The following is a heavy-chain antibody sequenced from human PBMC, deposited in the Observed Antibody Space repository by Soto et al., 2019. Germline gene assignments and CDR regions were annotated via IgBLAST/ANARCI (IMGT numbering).Heavy chain of an antibody. J-gene: IGHJ4*02. V-gene: IGHV3-7*01. CDR1: GFTFSSYW. D-gene: IGHD2-21*02. Sequence: EVQLVESGGGLVQPGGSLRLSCAASGFTFSSYWMSWVRQAPGKGLEWVANIKQDGSEQYYVDSGKGRFTISRDNAKNSLSLQMTSLRAEDTAVYYCARGIFCGGDCYFIDSWGQGTLVTVSS. CDR2: IKQDGSEQ. CDR3: ARGIFCGGDCYFIDS.